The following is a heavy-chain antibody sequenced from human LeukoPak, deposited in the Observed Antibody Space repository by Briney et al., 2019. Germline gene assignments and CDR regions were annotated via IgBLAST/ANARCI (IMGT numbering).Heavy chain of an antibody. Sequence: GGSLRLSCAASGFTFSTYEMNWIRQAPGKGLEWVSYISVSGGTIKYADSVKGRFTISRDNAKNSLYLQLNSLRAEDTAVYYCARGDGGYYYGMDVWGQGTTVTVSS. CDR2: ISVSGGTI. D-gene: IGHD3-3*01. J-gene: IGHJ6*02. V-gene: IGHV3-48*03. CDR1: GFTFSTYE. CDR3: ARGDGGYYYGMDV.